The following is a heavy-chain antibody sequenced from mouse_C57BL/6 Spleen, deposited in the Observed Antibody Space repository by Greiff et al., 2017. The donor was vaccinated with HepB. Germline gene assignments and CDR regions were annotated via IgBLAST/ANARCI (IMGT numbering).Heavy chain of an antibody. CDR3: ARRQRITTVVATGTYYAMDY. J-gene: IGHJ4*01. V-gene: IGHV1-50*01. CDR1: GYTFTSYW. Sequence: VQLKQPGAELVKPGASVKLSCKASGYTFTSYWMQWVKQRPGQGLEWIGEIDPSDSYTNYNQKFKGKATLTVDTSSSTAYMQLSSLTSEDSAVYYCARRQRITTVVATGTYYAMDYWGQGTSVTVSS. D-gene: IGHD1-1*01. CDR2: IDPSDSYT.